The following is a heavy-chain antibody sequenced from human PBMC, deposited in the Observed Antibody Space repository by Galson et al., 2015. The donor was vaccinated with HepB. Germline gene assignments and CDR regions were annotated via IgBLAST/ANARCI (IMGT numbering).Heavy chain of an antibody. J-gene: IGHJ4*02. CDR3: ARVGAYCGGDCRGSLHY. CDR1: GYTFTSYY. V-gene: IGHV1-46*01. Sequence: SVKVSCKASGYTFTSYYMHWVRQAPGQGLEWMGIINPSGGSTSYAQKFQGRVTMTRDTSTSTVYMELSSLRSEDTAVYYCARVGAYCGGDCRGSLHYWGQGTLVTVSS. D-gene: IGHD2-21*02. CDR2: INPSGGST.